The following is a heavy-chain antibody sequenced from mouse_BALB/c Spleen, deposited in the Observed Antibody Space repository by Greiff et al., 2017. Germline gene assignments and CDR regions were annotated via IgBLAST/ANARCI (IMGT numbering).Heavy chain of an antibody. Sequence: EVKLMESGGGLVKPGGSLKLSCAASGFTFSSYAMSWVRQTPEKRLEWVASISSGGSTYYPDSVKGRFTISRDNARNILYLQMSSLRSEDTAMYYCARHYYGSSYDWYFDVWGAGTTVTVSS. D-gene: IGHD1-1*01. J-gene: IGHJ1*01. V-gene: IGHV5-6-5*01. CDR1: GFTFSSYA. CDR3: ARHYYGSSYDWYFDV. CDR2: ISSGGST.